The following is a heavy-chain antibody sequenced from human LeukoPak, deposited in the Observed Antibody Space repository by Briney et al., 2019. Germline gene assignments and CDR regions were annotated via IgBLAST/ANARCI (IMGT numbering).Heavy chain of an antibody. V-gene: IGHV3-11*05. CDR1: GFTFGDNC. Sequence: GGSLRLSCAASGFTFGDNCMSWIRQAPGKGLEWVSHMSGSSSYTNYADSVKGRFTISRDNAKNSLYLQMNSLRAEDTAVYYCARGARQLYYDSSRYYVDYWGQGTLVTVSS. CDR3: ARGARQLYYDSSRYYVDY. D-gene: IGHD3-22*01. CDR2: MSGSSSYT. J-gene: IGHJ4*02.